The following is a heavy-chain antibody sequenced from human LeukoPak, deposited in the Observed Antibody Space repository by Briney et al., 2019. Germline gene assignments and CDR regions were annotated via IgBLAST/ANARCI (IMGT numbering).Heavy chain of an antibody. CDR3: VRAPREWLLGYYFDY. J-gene: IGHJ4*02. V-gene: IGHV3-7*01. CDR2: VKYDGSEK. D-gene: IGHD3-3*01. CDR1: GFTFSSYW. Sequence: GGSLRLSCAASGFTFSSYWLSWVRQAPGKGLEWVANVKYDGSEKYYVDSVKGRFTISRDNAKNSPYLQMNSLRAEDTAVYSCVRAPREWLLGYYFDYWGQGTLVTVSS.